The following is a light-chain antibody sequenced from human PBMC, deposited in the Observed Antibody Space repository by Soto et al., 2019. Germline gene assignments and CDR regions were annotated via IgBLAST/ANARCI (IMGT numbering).Light chain of an antibody. CDR1: QGNSTY. J-gene: IGKJ4*01. CDR3: LQDFNYPLT. Sequence: DIQLTQSPSSLSARVGDRVTITCRASQGNSTYLAWYQQKPGKAPNVLIYATSILQSGVPSRFSGSGSGTDFTLTISSLQPEDFATYYCLQDFNYPLTFGGGTKVDIK. V-gene: IGKV1-9*01. CDR2: ATS.